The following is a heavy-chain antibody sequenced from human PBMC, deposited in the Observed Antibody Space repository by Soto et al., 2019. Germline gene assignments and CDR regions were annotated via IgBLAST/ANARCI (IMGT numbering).Heavy chain of an antibody. CDR2: ISGSGGST. D-gene: IGHD2-15*01. V-gene: IGHV3-23*01. CDR1: GFTFSSYA. J-gene: IGHJ4*02. Sequence: EVQLLESGGGLVQPGGSLRLSCAASGFTFSSYAMSWVRQAPGKGLEWVSAISGSGGSTYYEDSVKGRFTISSDNAKNTLYLQLNSLRAEDTAVYYCAKGSCSGGSCYHYGFDYWGQGTLVTVSS. CDR3: AKGSCSGGSCYHYGFDY.